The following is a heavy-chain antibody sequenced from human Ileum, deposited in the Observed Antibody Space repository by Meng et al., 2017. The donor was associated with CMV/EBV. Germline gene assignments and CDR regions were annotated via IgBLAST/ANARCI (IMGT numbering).Heavy chain of an antibody. CDR1: GFTFSDTW. J-gene: IGHJ4*02. V-gene: IGHV3-15*01. CDR3: IKISGRWV. Sequence: EVQLVESGGGFVKPGGSLRLSCAASGFTFSDTWMSWVRQAPGKGLEWLGHIKSKTDGGTTDYATPVKGRFIISRDDSKNTLYLQMNSLKTEDIAIYYCIKISGRWVWGQGTLVTVSS. CDR2: IKSKTDGGTT. D-gene: IGHD1-26*01.